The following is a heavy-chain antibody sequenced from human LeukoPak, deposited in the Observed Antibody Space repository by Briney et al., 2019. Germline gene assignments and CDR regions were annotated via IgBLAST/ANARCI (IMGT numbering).Heavy chain of an antibody. J-gene: IGHJ5*02. CDR3: ARGSNWLDP. CDR2: MSFSGST. V-gene: IGHV4-59*11. D-gene: IGHD6-6*01. Sequence: PSETLSLTCSVSGVSISNHYWSWIRQPPGKKLEWIGYMSFSGSTNHNASLKSRVTISKDTSKNQISLKLTSVTAADTAVYHCARGSNWLDPWGQGTLVTVSS. CDR1: GVSISNHY.